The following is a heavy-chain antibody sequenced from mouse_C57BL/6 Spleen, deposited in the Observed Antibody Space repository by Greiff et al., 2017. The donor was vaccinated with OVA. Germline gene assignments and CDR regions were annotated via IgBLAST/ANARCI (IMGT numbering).Heavy chain of an antibody. D-gene: IGHD2-5*01. CDR3: ARREVYSNFDY. Sequence: QVQLQQSGAELVMPGASVKLSCKASGYTFTSYWMHWVKQRPGQGLEWIGEIDPSDSYTNYNQKFKGKSTLTVDKSSSTAYMQLSSLTSEDSAVYYCARREVYSNFDYWGQGTTLTVAS. J-gene: IGHJ2*01. V-gene: IGHV1-69*01. CDR1: GYTFTSYW. CDR2: IDPSDSYT.